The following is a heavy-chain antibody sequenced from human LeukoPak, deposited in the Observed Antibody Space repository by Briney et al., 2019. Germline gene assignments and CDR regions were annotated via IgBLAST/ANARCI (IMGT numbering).Heavy chain of an antibody. D-gene: IGHD3-10*01. CDR1: GYTFTSYD. Sequence: EASVKVSCKASGYTFTSYDINWVRQATGQGLEGMGWMNPNSGNTNYAQKLQGRVTMTTDTSTNTAYMELRSLRSDDTAVYYCARDLGPTMVRGVIAYITYFDYWGRGTLVTVSS. V-gene: IGHV1-18*01. J-gene: IGHJ4*02. CDR3: ARDLGPTMVRGVIAYITYFDY. CDR2: MNPNSGNT.